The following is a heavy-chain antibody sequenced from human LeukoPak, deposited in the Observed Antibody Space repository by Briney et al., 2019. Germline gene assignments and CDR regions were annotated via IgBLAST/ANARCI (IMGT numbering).Heavy chain of an antibody. Sequence: GGSLRLSCAASGFTFSSYSMNWVRQAPGKGLEWVSAISGSGGSTYYADSVKGRFTISRDNSKNTLYLQMNSLRAEDTAVYYCARTSIVVVPAATRLFDYWGQGTLVTVSS. J-gene: IGHJ4*02. D-gene: IGHD2-2*01. CDR2: ISGSGGST. V-gene: IGHV3-23*01. CDR1: GFTFSSYS. CDR3: ARTSIVVVPAATRLFDY.